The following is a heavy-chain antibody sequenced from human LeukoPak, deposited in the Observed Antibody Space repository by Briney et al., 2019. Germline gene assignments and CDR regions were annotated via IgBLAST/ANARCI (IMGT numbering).Heavy chain of an antibody. CDR1: GGSISGYS. CDR2: IYYSGST. J-gene: IGHJ3*02. CDR3: AGSSGWYGSAFDS. V-gene: IGHV4-59*01. Sequence: PSETLSLTCIDPGGSISGYSWSSIRPPPGKGLEWSGYIYYSGSTNYTPSLKRRVTISLDTFKNQFSLFLCSFCVPDTAVYYCAGSSGWYGSAFDSWGQGTMVTVSS. D-gene: IGHD6-19*01.